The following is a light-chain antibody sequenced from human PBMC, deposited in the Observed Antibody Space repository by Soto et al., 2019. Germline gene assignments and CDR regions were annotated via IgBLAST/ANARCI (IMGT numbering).Light chain of an antibody. Sequence: DIQMTQSPSFLSASVGDSVTITFRASQDIDNFLAWYQQIPGKAPNLLIHSAPTLQSGVPSRFSGSGSATEFTLTISSLQPEDFATYYCQQLNDSPRTFGQGTKVDIK. J-gene: IGKJ1*01. CDR2: SAP. V-gene: IGKV1-9*01. CDR1: QDIDNF. CDR3: QQLNDSPRT.